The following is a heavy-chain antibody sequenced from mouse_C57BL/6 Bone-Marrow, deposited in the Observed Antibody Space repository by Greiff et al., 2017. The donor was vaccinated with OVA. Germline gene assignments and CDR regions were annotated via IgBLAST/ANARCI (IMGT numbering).Heavy chain of an antibody. V-gene: IGHV2-5*01. D-gene: IGHD2-12*01. J-gene: IGHJ2*01. Sequence: VQVVESGPGLVQPSQSLSITCTVSGFSLTSYGVHWVRQSPGKGLEWLGVIWRGGSSDYNAAFMSSLSITKEDSKSQVFFKINSLQADDTAIYYCPYSNDVGYWGQGTTLTVSS. CDR3: PYSNDVGY. CDR1: GFSLTSYG. CDR2: IWRGGSS.